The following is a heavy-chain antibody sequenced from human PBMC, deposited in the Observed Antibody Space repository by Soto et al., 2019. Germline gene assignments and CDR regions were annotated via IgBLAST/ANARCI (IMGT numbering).Heavy chain of an antibody. CDR1: SGSFSGHF. J-gene: IGHJ4*02. Sequence: SETLSLTCAVYSGSFSGHFWSWIRQPPGKGLEWIGEINLAGGTNYNPSLKSRVTISIDKSNNQILLKLTSVTAAAKSVYYCSKTKKIYDILTVYYKGPFDSWGQGTLVTVSS. CDR3: SKTKKIYDILTVYYKGPFDS. CDR2: INLAGGT. V-gene: IGHV4-34*01. D-gene: IGHD3-9*01.